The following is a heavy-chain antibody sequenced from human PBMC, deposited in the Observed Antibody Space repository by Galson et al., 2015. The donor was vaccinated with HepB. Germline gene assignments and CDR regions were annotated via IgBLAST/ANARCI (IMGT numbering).Heavy chain of an antibody. J-gene: IGHJ5*02. V-gene: IGHV3-30-3*01. CDR2: ISYDGSNK. D-gene: IGHD2-15*01. Sequence: SLRLSCAASGFTFSSYAMHWVRQAPGKGLEWVAVISYDGSNKYYADSVKGRFTISRDNSKNTLYLQMNSLRAEDTAVYYCARDWAATAGWFDPWGQGTLVTVSS. CDR1: GFTFSSYA. CDR3: ARDWAATAGWFDP.